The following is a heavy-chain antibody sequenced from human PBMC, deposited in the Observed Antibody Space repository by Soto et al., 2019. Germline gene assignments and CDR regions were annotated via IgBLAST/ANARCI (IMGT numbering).Heavy chain of an antibody. CDR1: GGSISSYY. D-gene: IGHD3-10*01. J-gene: IGHJ5*02. Sequence: QVQLQESGPGLVKPSETLSLTCTVSGGSISSYYWSWIRQPPGKGLEWIGYIYYSGSTNYNPSLKSRVTISVDTSKNQFSLKLSSVTAADTAVYYCARLWFGELLSEVWFDPWGQGTLVTVSS. CDR2: IYYSGST. CDR3: ARLWFGELLSEVWFDP. V-gene: IGHV4-59*08.